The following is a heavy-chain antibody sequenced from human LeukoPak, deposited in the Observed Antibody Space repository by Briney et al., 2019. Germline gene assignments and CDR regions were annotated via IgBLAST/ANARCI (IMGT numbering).Heavy chain of an antibody. CDR1: GFTFSSYG. V-gene: IGHV3-33*01. CDR3: ATDYYDSSGPVDF. Sequence: PGGSLRLSCVASGFTFSSYGMHWVRQAPGKGLKWVAVIWYDGSNEYYADSVKGRFTISRDNSKNTLYLQMNSLRAEDTAVYYCATDYYDSSGPVDFWGQGTQVTVSS. CDR2: IWYDGSNE. J-gene: IGHJ4*02. D-gene: IGHD3-22*01.